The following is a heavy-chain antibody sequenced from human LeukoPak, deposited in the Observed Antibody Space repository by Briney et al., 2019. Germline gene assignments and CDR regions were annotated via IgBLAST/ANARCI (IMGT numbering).Heavy chain of an antibody. D-gene: IGHD6-19*01. CDR1: GFIVSRNY. CDR2: IYSGGST. J-gene: IGHJ4*02. Sequence: GGSLRLSCEASGFIVSRNYMSWVRQAPGKGLEGVSVIYSGGSTYYADPVKGRFSISRDNSKNTLYLQMNSLRAEDTAVYYCARGDLGHSSGWFLDYWGQGILVTVSS. V-gene: IGHV3-53*01. CDR3: ARGDLGHSSGWFLDY.